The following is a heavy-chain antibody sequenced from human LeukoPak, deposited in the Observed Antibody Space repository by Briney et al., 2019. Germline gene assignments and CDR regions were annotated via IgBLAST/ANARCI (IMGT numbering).Heavy chain of an antibody. J-gene: IGHJ4*02. CDR2: IIPILGIA. D-gene: IGHD1-26*01. Sequence: SVKVSCKASGGTFSSYTISWVRQAPGQGLEWVGRIIPILGIANYAQKFQGRVTITADKSTSTAYMELSSLRSEDTAVYYCARAGLYSGSYFDYWGQGTLVTVSS. CDR3: ARAGLYSGSYFDY. CDR1: GGTFSSYT. V-gene: IGHV1-69*02.